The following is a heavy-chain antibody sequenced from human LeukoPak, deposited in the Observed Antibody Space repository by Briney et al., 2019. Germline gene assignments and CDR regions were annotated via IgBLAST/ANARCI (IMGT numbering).Heavy chain of an antibody. CDR3: ATNYYDSSGYFPDFDY. CDR1: GFTFSSYA. Sequence: GGSLRLSCAASGFTFSSYAMNWVRQAPVKGLEWVSGISGSGRDTYYADSVKGRFTISRDNSKNTLYLQMNSLRADDPAVYYCATNYYDSSGYFPDFDYWGQGALVSVSS. V-gene: IGHV3-23*01. CDR2: ISGSGRDT. D-gene: IGHD3-22*01. J-gene: IGHJ4*02.